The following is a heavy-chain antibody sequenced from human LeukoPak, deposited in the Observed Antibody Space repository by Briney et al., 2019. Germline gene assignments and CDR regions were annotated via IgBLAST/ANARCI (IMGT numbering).Heavy chain of an antibody. D-gene: IGHD3-3*01. CDR1: GFTFSGSA. J-gene: IGHJ6*03. CDR2: IRSKANSYAT. Sequence: GGSLKLSCAASGFTFSGSAMHWVRQASGKGLEWVGRIRSKANSYATAYAASVKGRFTISRDDSKNTAYLQMNSLKTEDTAVYYCARDQRFPYYYYMDVWGKGTTVTVSS. CDR3: ARDQRFPYYYYMDV. V-gene: IGHV3-73*01.